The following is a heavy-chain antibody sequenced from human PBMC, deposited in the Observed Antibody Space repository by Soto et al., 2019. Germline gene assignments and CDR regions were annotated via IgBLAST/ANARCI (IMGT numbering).Heavy chain of an antibody. CDR2: FEPEDGET. CDR3: ASDWGHYGAFDI. V-gene: IGHV1-24*01. CDR1: GYTLTELS. Sequence: ASVKVSCKVSGYTLTELSMHWVRQAPGKGLEWMGGFEPEDGETIYAQKFQGRVTMTEDKSTGTAYMELSTLRSEDTAVYYCASDWGHYGAFDIWGQGIMVTVS. J-gene: IGHJ3*02. D-gene: IGHD4-17*01.